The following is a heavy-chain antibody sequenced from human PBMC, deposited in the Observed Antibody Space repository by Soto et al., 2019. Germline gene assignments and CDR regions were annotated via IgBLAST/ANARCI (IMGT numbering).Heavy chain of an antibody. J-gene: IGHJ4*02. CDR3: ARGSMVRGVILVY. D-gene: IGHD3-10*01. V-gene: IGHV4-34*01. CDR1: GGSFSGYY. CDR2: INHSGST. Sequence: QVQLQQWGAGLLKPSETLSLTCAVYGGSFSGYYWSWIRQPPGKGLEWIGEINHSGSTNYNPSLKSRVTISVDTSKNQFSLKLSSVTAADTAVYYCARGSMVRGVILVYWGQGTLVTVSS.